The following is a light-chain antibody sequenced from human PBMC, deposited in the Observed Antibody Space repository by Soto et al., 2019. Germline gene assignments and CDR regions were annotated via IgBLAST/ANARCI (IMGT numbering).Light chain of an antibody. J-gene: IGLJ1*01. Sequence: QSVLTQPASVSGSPGQSITISCTGTSSDVGSYNLVSRYQQHPGKAPKLMIYEGSKRPSGVSNRFSGSKSGNTASLTISGLQAEDEADYYCCSDAGSFYVFGPGTKVTVL. CDR2: EGS. CDR1: SSDVGSYNL. CDR3: CSDAGSFYV. V-gene: IGLV2-23*01.